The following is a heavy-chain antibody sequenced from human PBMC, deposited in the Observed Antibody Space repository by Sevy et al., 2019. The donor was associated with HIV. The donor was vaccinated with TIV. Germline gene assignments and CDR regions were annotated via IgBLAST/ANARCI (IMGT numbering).Heavy chain of an antibody. CDR3: ARGRGVFGAVAIHWFDP. Sequence: GGSLRLSCAASGFTVSSSYMTWVRQPPGKGLEWVSVIYSGGSSYYADSVKGRFTISRDNSKNTLYLQMNNLRADDTAVSYCARGRGVFGAVAIHWFDPWGQGALVTVSS. V-gene: IGHV3-53*01. D-gene: IGHD3-3*01. CDR2: IYSGGSS. CDR1: GFTVSSSY. J-gene: IGHJ5*02.